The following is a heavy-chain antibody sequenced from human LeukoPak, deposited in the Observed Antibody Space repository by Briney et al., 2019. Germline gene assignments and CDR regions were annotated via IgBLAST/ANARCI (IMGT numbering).Heavy chain of an antibody. V-gene: IGHV3-23*01. CDR2: ISGNGGGT. CDR1: GITLNNYG. Sequence: PGGSLRLSCAVSGITLNNYGMGWVRQAPGRGREWVAGISGNGGGTNYADSVKGRFTISRDSPKNTLYLQMNRLRAEDTAVYFCAKRGVVIRVILVGFHKEAYYFDSWGRGALVTVSS. CDR3: AKRGVVIRVILVGFHKEAYYFDS. J-gene: IGHJ4*02. D-gene: IGHD3-22*01.